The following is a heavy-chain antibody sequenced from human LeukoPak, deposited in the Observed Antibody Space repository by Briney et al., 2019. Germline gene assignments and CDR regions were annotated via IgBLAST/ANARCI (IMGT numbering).Heavy chain of an antibody. CDR2: IYYSGST. Sequence: PSETLSLTCTVSGGSISSYYWRWIRQTPGKGLEWIGYIYYSGSTNYNPSLKSRVTISVDTSKNQVSLKLSSVTAADTAVYYCARDFSDWSYFDYWGQGTLVTVSS. D-gene: IGHD6-19*01. J-gene: IGHJ4*02. CDR1: GGSISSYY. V-gene: IGHV4-59*01. CDR3: ARDFSDWSYFDY.